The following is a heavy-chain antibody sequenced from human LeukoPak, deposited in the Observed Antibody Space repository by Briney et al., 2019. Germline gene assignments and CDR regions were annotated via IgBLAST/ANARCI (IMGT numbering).Heavy chain of an antibody. CDR2: IYYSGST. CDR3: ARGIRITMVRGESFDY. Sequence: SETLSLTCTVSGGSISSGGYYWSWIRQHPGKGLEWIGYIYYSGSTYYNPSLKSRVTISVDTSKNQFSLKLSSVTAADTAVYYCARGIRITMVRGESFDYWGQGTLVTVSS. J-gene: IGHJ4*02. V-gene: IGHV4-31*03. D-gene: IGHD3-10*01. CDR1: GGSISSGGYY.